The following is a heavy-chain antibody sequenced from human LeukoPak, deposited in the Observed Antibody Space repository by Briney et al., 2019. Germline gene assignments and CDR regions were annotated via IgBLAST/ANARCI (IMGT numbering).Heavy chain of an antibody. CDR3: ARDASWSGYPDY. D-gene: IGHD3-3*01. CDR2: ISWNSGNK. Sequence: GGSLRLSCAASGFIFNDYAMHWVRQPPGKGLEWVSTISWNSGNKLYSDSVKGRFTISRDNAKNTLYLQMNSLRAEDTAVYYCARDASWSGYPDYWGQGTLVTVSS. V-gene: IGHV3-9*01. J-gene: IGHJ4*02. CDR1: GFIFNDYA.